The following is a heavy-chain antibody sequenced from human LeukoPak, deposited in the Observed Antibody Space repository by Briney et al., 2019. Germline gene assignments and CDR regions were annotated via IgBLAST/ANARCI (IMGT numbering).Heavy chain of an antibody. CDR1: GGTFSSYA. CDR2: IIPIFGTA. CDR3: ARESAHYGSGSYREFDY. Sequence: SVKVSCKASGGTFSSYAISWVRQAPGQGLEWMGRIIPIFGTANYAQKFQGRVTITTDGSTSTAYMELSSLRSDDTAVYYCARESAHYGSGSYREFDYWGQGTLVTVSS. V-gene: IGHV1-69*05. D-gene: IGHD3-10*01. J-gene: IGHJ4*02.